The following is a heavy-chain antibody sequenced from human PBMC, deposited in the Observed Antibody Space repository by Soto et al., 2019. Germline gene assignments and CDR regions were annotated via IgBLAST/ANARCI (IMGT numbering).Heavy chain of an antibody. CDR1: GFTFNSYG. CDR3: ARVMGGAARYYYFGMDV. D-gene: IGHD3-16*01. V-gene: IGHV3-30*03. J-gene: IGHJ6*02. CDR2: ISYDGGDK. Sequence: QEQLVESGGGVVQPGRSLRLSCVASGFTFNSYGMFWVRQAPGKGLEWVSVISYDGGDKYYADSVKGRFTISRDRSANTRYLQMNSLRAEDTGVYYCARVMGGAARYYYFGMDVLGQGTTVTVSS.